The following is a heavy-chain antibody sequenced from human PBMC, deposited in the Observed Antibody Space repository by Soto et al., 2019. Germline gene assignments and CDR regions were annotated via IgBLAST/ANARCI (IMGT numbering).Heavy chain of an antibody. V-gene: IGHV1-18*01. Sequence: QVQLVQSGAEVKNPGASVKVSCKTSGYTFTKYGVGWVRQAPGQGLEWMGWISGSSGNANYAEKVQGRITLTTDTSTSTAYMELRSVRADETGVYYCAREMAGPGGDCDYWGQGTLVTVSS. D-gene: IGHD3-16*01. J-gene: IGHJ4*02. CDR3: AREMAGPGGDCDY. CDR2: ISGSSGNA. CDR1: GYTFTKYG.